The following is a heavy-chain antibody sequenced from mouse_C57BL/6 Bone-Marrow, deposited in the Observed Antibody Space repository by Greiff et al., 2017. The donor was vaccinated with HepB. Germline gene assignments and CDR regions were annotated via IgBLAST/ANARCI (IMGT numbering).Heavy chain of an antibody. J-gene: IGHJ3*01. CDR2: IYPRSGNT. CDR1: GYTFTSYG. V-gene: IGHV1-81*01. CDR3: AIITTVVSDY. Sequence: VKLQESGAELARPGASVKLSCKASGYTFTSYGISWVKQRTGQGLEWIGEIYPRSGNTYYNEKFKGKATLTADKSSSTAYMELRSLTSEDSAVYFCAIITTVVSDYWGQGTLVTVSA. D-gene: IGHD1-1*01.